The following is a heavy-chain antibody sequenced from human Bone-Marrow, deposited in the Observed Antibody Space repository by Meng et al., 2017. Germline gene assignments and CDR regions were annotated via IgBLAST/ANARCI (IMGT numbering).Heavy chain of an antibody. CDR3: ARVDEYELGYCSGGSCYTPDY. Sequence: GESLKISCAASGFTFSSYAMSWVRQAPGKGLEWVSAISGSGGSTYYADSVKGRFTISRDNSKNTLYLQMNSLRAEDTAVYYCARVDEYELGYCSGGSCYTPDYWGQGTLVTVSS. J-gene: IGHJ4*02. CDR2: ISGSGGST. V-gene: IGHV3-23*01. D-gene: IGHD2-15*01. CDR1: GFTFSSYA.